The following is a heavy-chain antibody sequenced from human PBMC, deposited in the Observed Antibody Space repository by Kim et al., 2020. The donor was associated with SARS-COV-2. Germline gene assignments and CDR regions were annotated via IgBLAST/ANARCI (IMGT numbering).Heavy chain of an antibody. D-gene: IGHD3-3*01. CDR3: ARDVGETIRFWANDAFDI. Sequence: KSRVNMSVDTSKNQFSLKLSSVTAADTAVYYCARDVGETIRFWANDAFDIWGQGTMVTVSS. J-gene: IGHJ3*02. V-gene: IGHV4-4*06.